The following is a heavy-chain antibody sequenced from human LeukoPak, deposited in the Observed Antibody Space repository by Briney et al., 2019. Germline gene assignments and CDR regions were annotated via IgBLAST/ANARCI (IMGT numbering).Heavy chain of an antibody. CDR3: AKVLRTSYCSSTSCPADGMDV. D-gene: IGHD2-2*01. CDR1: GFTFSSYA. J-gene: IGHJ6*02. V-gene: IGHV3-23*01. Sequence: QTGGSLRLSCAASGFTFSSYAMSWVRQAPGKGLEWVSAISGSGGSTYYADSVKGRFTISRDNSKNTLYLQMNSLRAEDTAVYYCAKVLRTSYCSSTSCPADGMDVWGQGTTVTISS. CDR2: ISGSGGST.